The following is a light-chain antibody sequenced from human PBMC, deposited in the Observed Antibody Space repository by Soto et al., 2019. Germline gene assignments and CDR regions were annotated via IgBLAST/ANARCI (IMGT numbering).Light chain of an antibody. CDR1: QSVSSN. CDR3: QQYNNWPPPWT. Sequence: EIVMTQSPATLSVSPGERATLSCRASQSVSSNLAWYQQKPGQAPRLLIYGASTRATGIPARFGGSGSGTEFTLTISSLQSEDFAVYYCQQYNNWPPPWTFGQGTKVDIK. CDR2: GAS. J-gene: IGKJ1*01. V-gene: IGKV3-15*01.